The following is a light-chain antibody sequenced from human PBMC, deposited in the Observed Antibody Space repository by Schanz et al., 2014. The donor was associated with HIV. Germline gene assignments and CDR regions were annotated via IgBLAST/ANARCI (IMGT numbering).Light chain of an antibody. CDR2: DVR. V-gene: IGLV2-14*03. CDR1: NNDVGFYDS. CDR3: SSYTSSSTLVV. Sequence: QSALTQPASVSGSPGQSITISCTGTNNDVGFYDSVAWYQQHPGQAPKVVIYDVRSRPSGVSDRFSGSKSGNTASLTISGLQADDEADYYCSSYTSSSTLVVFGGGTKLTVL. J-gene: IGLJ2*01.